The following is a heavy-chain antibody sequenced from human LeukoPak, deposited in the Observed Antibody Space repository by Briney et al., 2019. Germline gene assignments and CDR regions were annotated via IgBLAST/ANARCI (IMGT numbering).Heavy chain of an antibody. Sequence: PSETLSLTCTVSGGSISSSSYYWGWIRQPPGKGLEWIGSIYYSGSTYYNPSLKSRVTISVDTSKDQFSLKLSSVTAADTAVYYCARGLYSSGWYPFDYWGQGTLVTVSS. CDR1: GGSISSSSYY. CDR2: IYYSGST. CDR3: ARGLYSSGWYPFDY. J-gene: IGHJ4*02. D-gene: IGHD6-19*01. V-gene: IGHV4-39*07.